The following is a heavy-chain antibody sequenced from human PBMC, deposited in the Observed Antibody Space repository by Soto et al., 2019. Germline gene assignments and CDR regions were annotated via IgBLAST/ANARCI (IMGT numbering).Heavy chain of an antibody. CDR1: XXXXXXXW. D-gene: IGHD6-19*01. CDR2: INSDATTK. Sequence: EXQLVESGGGXXXXGGXXXXXCXASXXXXXXXWMHXXXXXXGXGLVWVSRINSDATTKNYAEYAKGRFTIARDNAENTLYLQMDSLTAEDTAVYYCARGPTGWYGYDYWGQGTLLTVSS. CDR3: ARGPTGWYGYDY. V-gene: IGHV3-74*01. J-gene: IGHJ4*02.